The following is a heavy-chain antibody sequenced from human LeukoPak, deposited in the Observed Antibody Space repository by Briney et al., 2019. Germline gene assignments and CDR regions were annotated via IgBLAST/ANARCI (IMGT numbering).Heavy chain of an antibody. Sequence: GGSLRLSCAASGFTFNTYGVSWVRQAPGKGLEWVSTVSGSGGTTYYADSVKGRFTISRDNSKNTLDLQMDSLRAEDTAVYYCAELGITMIGGVWGKGTTVTISS. CDR2: VSGSGGTT. J-gene: IGHJ6*04. V-gene: IGHV3-23*01. D-gene: IGHD3-10*02. CDR3: AELGITMIGGV. CDR1: GFTFNTYG.